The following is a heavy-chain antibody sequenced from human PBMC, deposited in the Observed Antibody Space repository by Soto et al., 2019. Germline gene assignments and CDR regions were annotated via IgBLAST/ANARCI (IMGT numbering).Heavy chain of an antibody. CDR2: MNPNSGNT. Sequence: GXSANVSCKASVYTFTSYDINWVRQATGQGLEWMGWMNPNSGNTGYAQKFQGRVTMTRNTSISTAYMELSSLRSEDTAVYYCARVRSDSSGYFGSYYYYYGMDVWGQGTTVTVSS. CDR1: VYTFTSYD. J-gene: IGHJ6*02. D-gene: IGHD3-22*01. V-gene: IGHV1-8*01. CDR3: ARVRSDSSGYFGSYYYYYGMDV.